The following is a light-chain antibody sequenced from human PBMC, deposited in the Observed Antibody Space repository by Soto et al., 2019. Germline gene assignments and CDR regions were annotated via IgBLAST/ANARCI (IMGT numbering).Light chain of an antibody. J-gene: IGKJ1*01. Sequence: EIVLTQSPGTLSLSPGESATLSCRASQSVIGRQLAWYQHKPGQAPRLLIYGASNRATGIPDRFSGSGSGTDFTLTISRLEPEDFAVYYCQQYGSSGTFGQGTKVDIK. CDR3: QQYGSSGT. CDR2: GAS. V-gene: IGKV3-20*01. CDR1: QSVIGRQ.